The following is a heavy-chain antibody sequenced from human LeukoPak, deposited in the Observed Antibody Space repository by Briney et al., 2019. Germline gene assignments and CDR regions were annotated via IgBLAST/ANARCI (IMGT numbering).Heavy chain of an antibody. CDR1: GGSISSYY. CDR3: ARLHSVEGFDY. J-gene: IGHJ4*02. CDR2: IYYSGST. V-gene: IGHV4-59*01. Sequence: PSETLSLTCTVSGGSISSYYWSWIRQPPGKGLEWIGYIYYSGSTNYNPSLKSRVTISVDTSKNQFSLKLSSVTAADTAVYYCARLHSVEGFDYWGQGTLVTVSS. D-gene: IGHD5/OR15-5a*01.